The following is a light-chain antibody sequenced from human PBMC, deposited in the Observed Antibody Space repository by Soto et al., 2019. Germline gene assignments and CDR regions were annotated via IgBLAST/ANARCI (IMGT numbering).Light chain of an antibody. J-gene: IGLJ2*01. CDR3: QSYDSTLSSSEVV. CDR1: SSNIGTGYD. Sequence: QPVLTQPPSVSGAPGQSVTISCSGSSSNIGTGYDVHWYQQLPGTAPKLLIHGNNNRPSGVPDRFSGSKSGTSASLAITGLQAEDEADYYCQSYDSTLSSSEVVFGGGTKLTVL. V-gene: IGLV1-40*01. CDR2: GNN.